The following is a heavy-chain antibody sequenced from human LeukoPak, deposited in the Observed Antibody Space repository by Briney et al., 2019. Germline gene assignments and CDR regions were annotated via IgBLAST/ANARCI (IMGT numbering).Heavy chain of an antibody. CDR3: ARRYYYGSGNPMSWFDP. J-gene: IGHJ5*02. Sequence: GASVKVSCKASGGTLSSYAISWVRQAPGQGLEWMGGIIPIFGTANYAQKFQGRVTITADESTSTAYMELSSLRSEDTAVYYCARRYYYGSGNPMSWFDPWGQGTLVTVSS. D-gene: IGHD3-10*01. CDR2: IIPIFGTA. V-gene: IGHV1-69*13. CDR1: GGTLSSYA.